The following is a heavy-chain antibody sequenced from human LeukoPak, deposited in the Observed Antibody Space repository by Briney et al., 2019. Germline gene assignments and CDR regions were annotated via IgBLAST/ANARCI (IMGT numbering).Heavy chain of an antibody. D-gene: IGHD3-22*01. J-gene: IGHJ6*03. CDR1: GFTFSSYS. CDR3: ARETGYYDSSGYQTQDYYYYYMDV. Sequence: GGSLRLSCAASGFTFSSYSMNWVRQAPGKGLEWVSSISSSSSYIYYADSVKGRFTISRDNAKNSLYLQMNSLRAEDTAVYYCARETGYYDSSGYQTQDYYYYYMDVWGKGTTVTVSS. V-gene: IGHV3-21*01. CDR2: ISSSSSYI.